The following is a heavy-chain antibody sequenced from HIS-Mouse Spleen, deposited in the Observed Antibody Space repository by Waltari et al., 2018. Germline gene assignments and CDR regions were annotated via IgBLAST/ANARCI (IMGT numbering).Heavy chain of an antibody. Sequence: EVQLVESGGGLVQPGGSLRLSCAASGFTFSSYWMIRVRQAPGKGLEWVANIKQDGSEKYYVDAVKGRFTISRDNAKNSLYLQMNSLRAEDTAVYYCAREGDSGSYFDYWGQGTLVTVSS. CDR1: GFTFSSYW. V-gene: IGHV3-7*01. D-gene: IGHD1-26*01. CDR3: AREGDSGSYFDY. J-gene: IGHJ4*02. CDR2: IKQDGSEK.